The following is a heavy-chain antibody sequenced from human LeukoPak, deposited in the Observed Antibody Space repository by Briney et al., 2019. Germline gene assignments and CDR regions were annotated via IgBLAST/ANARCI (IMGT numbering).Heavy chain of an antibody. V-gene: IGHV4-4*07. CDR3: ACGRAQRTRTDDTTICYYGRLTSYCYFDL. J-gene: IGHJ2*01. D-gene: IGHD3-22*01. CDR1: GGYSSSYM. CDR2: IYTSGST. Sequence: SETLSLTCADSGGYSSSYMWRWVRQPAGKGLEWIWRIYTSGSTNYNPSPKSRVTISVDKSKNQCTLKLSSVPAARDTVYYPACGRAQRTRTDDTTICYYGRLTSYCYFDLWGRGTLVTVSS.